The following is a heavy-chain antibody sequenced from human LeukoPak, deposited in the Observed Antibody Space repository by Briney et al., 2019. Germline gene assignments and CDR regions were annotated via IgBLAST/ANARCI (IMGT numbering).Heavy chain of an antibody. J-gene: IGHJ4*02. CDR2: IYNSGSA. D-gene: IGHD1-14*01. CDR1: GASIRHTSYY. V-gene: IGHV4-39*01. Sequence: SETLSLTCTVSGASIRHTSYYWGWIRPPPGTGLEWIGTIYNSGSAYYNPSLKSRVTISVDTSKNQFSLKVSSVTAADTAVYYCASGSGYFFDYWGQGTLVTVSS. CDR3: ASGSGYFFDY.